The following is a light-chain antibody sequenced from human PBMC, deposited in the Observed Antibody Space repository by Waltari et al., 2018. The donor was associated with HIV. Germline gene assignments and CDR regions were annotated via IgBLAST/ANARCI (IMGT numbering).Light chain of an antibody. CDR1: QGVGDY. V-gene: IGKV3-11*01. J-gene: IGKJ4*01. CDR3: QQRSTWPGPT. CDR2: DAS. Sequence: EIVLTQSPATLSLSPGERATLSCRASQGVGDYLAGYQQKPGQAPKLFIYDASNRATGIPARFSGSGFGTDFTLTISSLEPEDFAVYYCQQRSTWPGPTFGGGTKVEI.